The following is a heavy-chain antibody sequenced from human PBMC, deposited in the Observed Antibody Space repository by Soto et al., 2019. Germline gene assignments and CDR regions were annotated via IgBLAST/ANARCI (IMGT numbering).Heavy chain of an antibody. D-gene: IGHD4-17*01. V-gene: IGHV3-23*01. CDR3: AKDPTVTTEARNNYY. CDR1: GFTFSSYA. CDR2: ISGSGGST. Sequence: EVQLLESGGGLVQPGASLRLSCAASGFTFSSYAMSWVRQAPGKGLEWVSAISGSGGSTYYADSVKGRFTISRDNSKNTLYLQMNSLRAEDTAVYYCAKDPTVTTEARNNYYWGQGTLVTVSS. J-gene: IGHJ4*02.